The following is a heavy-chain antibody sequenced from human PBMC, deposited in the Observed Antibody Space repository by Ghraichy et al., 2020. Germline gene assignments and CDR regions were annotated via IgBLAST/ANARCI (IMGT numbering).Heavy chain of an antibody. V-gene: IGHV4-34*01. J-gene: IGHJ6*02. CDR3: ARVETPSSSWYPNHYYYYGMDV. D-gene: IGHD6-13*01. Sequence: SETLSLTCAVYGGSFSGYYWSWIRQPPGKRLEWIGEINHSGSTNYNPSLKSRVTISVDTSKNQFSLKLSSVTAADTAVYYCARVETPSSSWYPNHYYYYGMDVWGQGTTVTVSS. CDR1: GGSFSGYY. CDR2: INHSGST.